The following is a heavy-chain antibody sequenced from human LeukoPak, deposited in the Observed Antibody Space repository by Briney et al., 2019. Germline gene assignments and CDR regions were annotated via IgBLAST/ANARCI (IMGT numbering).Heavy chain of an antibody. CDR2: IYYSGST. J-gene: IGHJ5*02. V-gene: IGHV4-59*03. CDR3: AKKGAAEYTSSSTGFDP. D-gene: IGHD6-6*01. CDR1: GGSLSNLY. Sequence: SETLSLTCTISGGSLSNLYWSWIRQSPGKGLEWIGYIYYSGSTYYNPSLKSRVTISVDTSKDQFSLKLSSVTSADTAVYYCAKKGAAEYTSSSTGFDPWGQGTLVTVSS.